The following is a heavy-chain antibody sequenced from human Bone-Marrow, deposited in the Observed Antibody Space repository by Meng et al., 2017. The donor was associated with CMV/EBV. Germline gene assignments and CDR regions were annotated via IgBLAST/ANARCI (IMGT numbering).Heavy chain of an antibody. CDR1: GYTFTSYG. D-gene: IGHD3-22*01. J-gene: IGHJ4*02. CDR2: ISAYNGNT. V-gene: IGHV1-18*01. Sequence: ASVKVSCKASGYTFTSYGISWVRQAPGQGLEWMGWISAYNGNTNYAQKLQGRVTMTTDTSTSTAYMELRSLRSDDTAVYYCARDTKDYYDSSGYFNYWGQGTLVTVSS. CDR3: ARDTKDYYDSSGYFNY.